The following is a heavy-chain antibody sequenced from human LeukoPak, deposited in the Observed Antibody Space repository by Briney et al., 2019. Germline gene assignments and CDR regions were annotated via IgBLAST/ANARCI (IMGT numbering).Heavy chain of an antibody. CDR1: GFTFSSYA. V-gene: IGHV3-23*01. D-gene: IGHD5-18*01. Sequence: GGSLRLSCAASGFTFSSYAMSWVRQAPGKGLEWVSAISGSGGSTYYADSVKGRFTISRDNSKNTLYLQMNSLRAEDTAVYYCAKDRGYSYGYGYYYYGMDVWGQGATVTVSS. J-gene: IGHJ6*02. CDR3: AKDRGYSYGYGYYYYGMDV. CDR2: ISGSGGST.